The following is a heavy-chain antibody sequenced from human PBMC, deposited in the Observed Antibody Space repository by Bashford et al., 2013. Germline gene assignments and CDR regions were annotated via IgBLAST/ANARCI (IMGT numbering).Heavy chain of an antibody. CDR3: ARESPDAFDI. J-gene: IGHJ3*02. V-gene: IGHV3-48*03. CDR2: ISESGSTI. Sequence: WSGQASRKGPEWVSYISESGSTIYYADSVKGRFTISRDNVKNSLYLQMNSLRAEDTAVYYCARESPDAFDIWGQGTMVTVSS.